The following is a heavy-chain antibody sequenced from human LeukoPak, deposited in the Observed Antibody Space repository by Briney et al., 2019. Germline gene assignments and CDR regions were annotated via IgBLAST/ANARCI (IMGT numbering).Heavy chain of an antibody. CDR2: VFYSGST. CDR3: ARLAAYCTTTTCNVRDSFYYYMDV. J-gene: IGHJ6*03. D-gene: IGHD2-2*01. CDR1: GDSTDTSSYY. Sequence: SSETLSLTCSVSGDSTDTSSYYWGWIRQPPGKGLEWIGNVFYSGSTYYSPSLKSRATISLDTSKNQFSLKLTSVTAADTALYFCARLAAYCTTTTCNVRDSFYYYMDVWGKGTTVTVSS. V-gene: IGHV4-39*01.